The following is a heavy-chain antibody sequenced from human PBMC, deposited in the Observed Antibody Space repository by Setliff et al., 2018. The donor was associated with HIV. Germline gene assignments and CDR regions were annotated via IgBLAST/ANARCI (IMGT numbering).Heavy chain of an antibody. CDR1: GYTFTNYA. J-gene: IGHJ5*02. D-gene: IGHD2-2*01. CDR2: INAGNGNT. CDR3: ARGDVVVPAAIVVDWFDP. V-gene: IGHV1-3*01. Sequence: ASVKVSCKASGYTFTNYAMHWVRQAPGHGLEWMGWINAGNGNTKYSQKFQGRVTITRDTSASTAYMELSSLTSEDTAVYYCARGDVVVPAAIVVDWFDPWGQGTLVTVSS.